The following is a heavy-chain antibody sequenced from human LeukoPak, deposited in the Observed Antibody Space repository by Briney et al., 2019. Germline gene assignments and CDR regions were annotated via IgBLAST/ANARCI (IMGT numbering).Heavy chain of an antibody. CDR2: IYYSGST. Sequence: SETLSLTCTVSGGSISSSSYYWDRIRQPPGKGLEWIGTIYYSGSTYYNPSLKSRVTMSVDTSKNQFSLKLSSVTAADTAVYYCARNFTYYYDSGTYQNWFDPWGQGTLVTVSS. CDR3: ARNFTYYYDSGTYQNWFDP. V-gene: IGHV4-39*01. D-gene: IGHD3-10*01. CDR1: GGSISSSSYY. J-gene: IGHJ5*02.